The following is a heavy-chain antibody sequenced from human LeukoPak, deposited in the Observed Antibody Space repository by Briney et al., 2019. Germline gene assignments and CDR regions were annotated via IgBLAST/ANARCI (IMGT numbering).Heavy chain of an antibody. D-gene: IGHD2-8*01. CDR2: IKEDGSEK. J-gene: IGHJ4*02. CDR3: ARDVPDIVLMVYATAYYFDY. CDR1: GFTFSTYW. V-gene: IGHV3-7*01. Sequence: GGSLRLSCAASGFTFSTYWMMWSRQAPGKGLEWVANIKEDGSEKYYVDSVKGRFTISRDNSKNTLYLQMNSLRAEDTAVYYCARDVPDIVLMVYATAYYFDYWGQGTLVTVSS.